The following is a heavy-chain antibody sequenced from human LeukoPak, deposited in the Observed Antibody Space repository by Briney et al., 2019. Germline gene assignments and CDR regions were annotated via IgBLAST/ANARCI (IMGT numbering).Heavy chain of an antibody. V-gene: IGHV1-18*01. CDR1: GYTFTSYG. D-gene: IGHD6-13*01. CDR2: ISAYNGNT. Sequence: ASVKVSCKASGYTFTSYGISWVRQAPGQGLEWMGWISAYNGNTNYAQKLQGRVTMTTDTSTSTAYMELRSLGSDDTAVYYCARESSSWYGGTGYYFDYWGQGTLVTVSS. J-gene: IGHJ4*02. CDR3: ARESSSWYGGTGYYFDY.